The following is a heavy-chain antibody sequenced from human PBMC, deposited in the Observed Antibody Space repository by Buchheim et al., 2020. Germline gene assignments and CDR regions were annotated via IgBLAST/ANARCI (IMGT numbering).Heavy chain of an antibody. J-gene: IGHJ5*02. CDR3: ARGTVVTPSWFDP. CDR2: IYYSGNT. CDR1: GGSISSGGYY. D-gene: IGHD4-23*01. V-gene: IGHV4-31*03. Sequence: QVQLQESGPGLVKPSQTLSLTCTVSGGSISSGGYYWTWIRQHPGKGLEWIGYIYYSGNTYYNPSLKSRVIISIDTSKNQFSLNLSSVTAADTAVYYCARGTVVTPSWFDPWGQGT.